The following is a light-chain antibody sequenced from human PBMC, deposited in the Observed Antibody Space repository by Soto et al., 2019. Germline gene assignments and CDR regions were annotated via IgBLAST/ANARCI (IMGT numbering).Light chain of an antibody. CDR3: TAYVGNDIWV. J-gene: IGLJ3*02. V-gene: IGLV2-8*01. Sequence: QSALTQPPSASGSPGQSVTISCTGTSSDVGAYKYVSCYQQYPGKAPKLMIYEVTKRPSGFPDRFSGSKSGNTASLTVSGLHAEDEAEYYCTAYVGNDIWVFGGGTKLTVL. CDR2: EVT. CDR1: SSDVGAYKY.